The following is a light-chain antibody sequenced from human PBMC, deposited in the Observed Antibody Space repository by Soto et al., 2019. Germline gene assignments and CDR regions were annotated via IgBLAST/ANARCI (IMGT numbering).Light chain of an antibody. Sequence: EIVTTQSPATLSVSPGERSTLSCRASQSVNIYLAWYQQKPGQAPRLLIFGASSRATGIPARFSGSGSGTEFNLTISSLQSEDFAVYFCQQYDDWLRLTFGGGTKV. CDR2: GAS. CDR3: QQYDDWLRLT. J-gene: IGKJ4*01. CDR1: QSVNIY. V-gene: IGKV3D-15*01.